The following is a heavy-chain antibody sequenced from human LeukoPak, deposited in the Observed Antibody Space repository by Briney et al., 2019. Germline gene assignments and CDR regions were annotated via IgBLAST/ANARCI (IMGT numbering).Heavy chain of an antibody. Sequence: GGSLRLSCPASGLTFDDHAMHWVRQAPGRGLEWVSFLSGDGDSTYYADSVKGRITISRDNSKNSLYLQMNSLRTEDTALYYCAKDIYGDYSDYMDVWGKGTTVTVSS. V-gene: IGHV3-43*02. D-gene: IGHD4-17*01. J-gene: IGHJ6*03. CDR3: AKDIYGDYSDYMDV. CDR1: GLTFDDHA. CDR2: LSGDGDST.